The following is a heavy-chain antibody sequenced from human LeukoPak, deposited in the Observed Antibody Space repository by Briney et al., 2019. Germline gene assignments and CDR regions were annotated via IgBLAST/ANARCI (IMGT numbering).Heavy chain of an antibody. Sequence: PSETLSLTCSVSDDSITMYYWTWIRQPPGKGLEWIGYVDHTGSTNFNPSLNGRVSISRGTTKNLFSLRLRSVTAADTAVYFCARGRVSPSTWYSTYYYYFYMDVWGKGTTVTVSS. CDR1: DDSITMYY. CDR2: VDHTGST. CDR3: ARGRVSPSTWYSTYYYYFYMDV. J-gene: IGHJ6*03. D-gene: IGHD1-1*01. V-gene: IGHV4-59*01.